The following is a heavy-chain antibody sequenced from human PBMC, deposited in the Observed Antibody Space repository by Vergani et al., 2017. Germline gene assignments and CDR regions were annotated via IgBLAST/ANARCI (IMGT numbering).Heavy chain of an antibody. Sequence: QVQLQESGPGLVKPSETLSLTCTVSGGSISSYYWSWIRQPPGKGLEWIGYIYYSGSTNYNPSRKSRVTISVDTSKNQFSLKLRSVTAADTAVYYCARGGSSSDPYDYYYMDGGGKGTTVTVSS. CDR1: GGSISSYY. J-gene: IGHJ6*03. D-gene: IGHD6-6*01. CDR2: IYYSGST. V-gene: IGHV4-59*01. CDR3: ARGGSSSDPYDYYYMDG.